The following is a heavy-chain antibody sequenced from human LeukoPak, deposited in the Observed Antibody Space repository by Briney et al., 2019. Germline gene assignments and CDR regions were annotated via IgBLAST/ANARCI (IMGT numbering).Heavy chain of an antibody. CDR1: GGSFSGYY. CDR2: IYTSGST. CDR3: ARNYCSSTSCDIVSPYYYYYMDV. D-gene: IGHD2-2*01. Sequence: SETLSLTCAVYGGSFSGYYWSWIRQPAGKGLEWIGRIYTSGSTNYNPSLKSRVTMSVDTSKNQFSLKLSSVTAADTAVYYCARNYCSSTSCDIVSPYYYYYMDVWGKGTTVTISS. J-gene: IGHJ6*03. V-gene: IGHV4-59*10.